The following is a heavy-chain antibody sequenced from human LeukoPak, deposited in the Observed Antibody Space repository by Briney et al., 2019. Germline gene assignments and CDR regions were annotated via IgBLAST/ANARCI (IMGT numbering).Heavy chain of an antibody. D-gene: IGHD4-17*01. J-gene: IGHJ4*02. Sequence: SETLSLTCTVSGDSISSYYWSWIRQPPGKGLEWMGYINYSGNTNYNPSLKSRLTISVDTSKNQFSLRLTSVTAADTAVYYCAREARQDYVYFDCWGQGTLVTVFS. V-gene: IGHV4-59*01. CDR1: GDSISSYY. CDR3: AREARQDYVYFDC. CDR2: INYSGNT.